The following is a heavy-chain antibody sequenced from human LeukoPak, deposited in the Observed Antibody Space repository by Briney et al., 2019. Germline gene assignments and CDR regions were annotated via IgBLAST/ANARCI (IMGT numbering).Heavy chain of an antibody. D-gene: IGHD1-26*01. Sequence: SVKVSCKASGFTFTSSAVQWVRQARGQRLEWIGWTVVGSGNTNYAQKFQERVTITRDMSTSTAYMELSSLRSEDTAVYYCAAGSGSYRERPDYWGQGTLVTVSS. CDR2: TVVGSGNT. J-gene: IGHJ4*02. CDR3: AAGSGSYRERPDY. V-gene: IGHV1-58*01. CDR1: GFTFTSSA.